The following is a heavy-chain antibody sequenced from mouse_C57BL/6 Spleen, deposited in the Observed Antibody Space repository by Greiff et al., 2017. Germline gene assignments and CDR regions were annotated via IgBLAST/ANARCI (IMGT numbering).Heavy chain of an antibody. J-gene: IGHJ2*01. D-gene: IGHD1-1*01. Sequence: QVQLQQSGPGLVAPSQSLSITCTVSGFSLTSYAISWVRQPPGKGLEWLGVIWTGGGTNYNSALKSRLSISKDNSKSPIFLKMNSLQTDDTARYYCARKGTTVVAAYSFDHWGQGTTLTVSS. CDR2: IWTGGGT. CDR1: GFSLTSYA. V-gene: IGHV2-9-1*01. CDR3: ARKGTTVVAAYSFDH.